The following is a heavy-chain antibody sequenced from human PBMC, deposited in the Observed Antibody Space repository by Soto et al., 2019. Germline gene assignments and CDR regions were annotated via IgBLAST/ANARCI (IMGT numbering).Heavy chain of an antibody. J-gene: IGHJ4*02. V-gene: IGHV3-33*01. Sequence: GGSLRLSCAASGFTFSSYGMHWVRQAPGKGLEWVAVIWYDGSNKYYADSVKGRFTISRDNSKNTLYLQMNSLRAEDTAVYYCARDAAYSSGWYFDYWGQGTLFTAPS. CDR1: GFTFSSYG. D-gene: IGHD6-19*01. CDR2: IWYDGSNK. CDR3: ARDAAYSSGWYFDY.